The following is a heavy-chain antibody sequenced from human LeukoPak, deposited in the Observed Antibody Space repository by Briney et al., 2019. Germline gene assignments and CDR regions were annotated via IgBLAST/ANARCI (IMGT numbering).Heavy chain of an antibody. V-gene: IGHV3-48*04. J-gene: IGHJ4*02. CDR1: GFTFSSYC. Sequence: WGSLRLSCAASGFTFSSYCMTWVRQAPGKGLEWVSYISGNSSTIYYADSVKGRFTISRDNAKNSLYLQMNSLRAEDTAVYYCARAPGAYYYGSGSYYNALNYWGQGTLVTVSS. D-gene: IGHD3-10*01. CDR2: ISGNSSTI. CDR3: ARAPGAYYYGSGSYYNALNY.